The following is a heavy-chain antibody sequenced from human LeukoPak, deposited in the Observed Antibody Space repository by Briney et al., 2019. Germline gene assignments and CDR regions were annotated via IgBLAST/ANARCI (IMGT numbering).Heavy chain of an antibody. CDR2: IYYSGST. CDR1: GGSISSYY. V-gene: IGHV4-39*07. D-gene: IGHD3-3*01. CDR3: ARERIFGVVIMFDY. J-gene: IGHJ4*02. Sequence: SETLSVTCTVSGGSISSYYWGWIRQPPGKGLEWIGSIYYSGSTYYNPSLKSRVTISVDTSKNQFSLKLSSVTAADTAVYYCARERIFGVVIMFDYWGQGTLVTVSS.